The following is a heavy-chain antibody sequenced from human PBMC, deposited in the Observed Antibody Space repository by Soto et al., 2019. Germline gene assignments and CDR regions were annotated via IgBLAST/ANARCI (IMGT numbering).Heavy chain of an antibody. V-gene: IGHV3-64D*06. J-gene: IGHJ4*02. CDR3: VKGDYYHHSSGYYPFDN. Sequence: FTFRITAMPLVGPALVKRLEYVSSISTNGGRTHYADSVKGRFTISRENSKNTQYLQMSSLRADDTAVYYCVKGDYYHHSSGYYPFDNRGEGTLLT. D-gene: IGHD3-22*01. CDR1: FTFRITA. CDR2: ISTNGGRT.